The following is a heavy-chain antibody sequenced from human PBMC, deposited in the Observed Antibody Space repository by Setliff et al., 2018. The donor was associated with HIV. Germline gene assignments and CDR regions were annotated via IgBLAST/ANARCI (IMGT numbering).Heavy chain of an antibody. CDR3: ARAALRYCTSTSCPRVDAFDI. CDR1: GFTFSSYW. V-gene: IGHV3-74*01. D-gene: IGHD2-2*01. Sequence: PGGSLRLSCAASGFTFSSYWMYWVRQAPGKGLVWVSRINSDGSSTSYADSVKGRFTISRDNAKNSLYLQMNSVRADDTAVYYCARAALRYCTSTSCPRVDAFDIWGQGTMVTVSS. CDR2: INSDGSST. J-gene: IGHJ3*02.